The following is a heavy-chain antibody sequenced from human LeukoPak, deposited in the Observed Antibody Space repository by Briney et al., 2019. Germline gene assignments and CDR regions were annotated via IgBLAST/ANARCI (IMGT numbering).Heavy chain of an antibody. CDR2: IKQDGSEK. D-gene: IGHD3-22*01. V-gene: IGHV3-7*03. CDR1: GFSFGDYA. J-gene: IGHJ4*02. Sequence: PGGSLRLSCTASGFSFGDYAVSWVRQAPGKGLEWVANIKQDGSEKYYVDSVKGRFSISRDNSKNTLHLQMNSLRAEDTAVYYCAKTGGSGIVVVISKEYYFDYWGQGTLVTVSS. CDR3: AKTGGSGIVVVISKEYYFDY.